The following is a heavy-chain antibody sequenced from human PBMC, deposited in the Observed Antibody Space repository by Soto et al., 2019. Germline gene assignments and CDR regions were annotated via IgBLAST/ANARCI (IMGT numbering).Heavy chain of an antibody. J-gene: IGHJ6*02. V-gene: IGHV3-33*01. CDR2: VHYDGTKK. D-gene: IGHD3-3*01. CDR1: GFTFSSYV. CDR3: ARETSYDFWSGPQTMDV. Sequence: QVQLVESGGGVVQPGTSLRLSCAPSGFTFSSYVMHWVRQAPGKGLEWVAVVHYDGTKKYYGDSVRGRFTISRDNSENILYLQMNSLRPDDTAVYCCARETSYDFWSGPQTMDVWGQGTTVTVSS.